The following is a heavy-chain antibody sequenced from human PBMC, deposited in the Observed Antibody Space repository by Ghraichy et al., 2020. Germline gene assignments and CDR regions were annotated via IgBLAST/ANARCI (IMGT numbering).Heavy chain of an antibody. CDR3: ASIGGRDSGSYPSYWYFDL. D-gene: IGHD1-26*01. J-gene: IGHJ2*01. CDR1: GGSISSSSYY. V-gene: IGHV4-39*01. Sequence: ESLNISCTVSGGSISSSSYYWGWIRQPPGKGLEWIGSIYYSGSTYYNPSLKSRVTISVDTSKNQFSLKLSSVTAADTAVYYCASIGGRDSGSYPSYWYFDLWGRGTLVTVSS. CDR2: IYYSGST.